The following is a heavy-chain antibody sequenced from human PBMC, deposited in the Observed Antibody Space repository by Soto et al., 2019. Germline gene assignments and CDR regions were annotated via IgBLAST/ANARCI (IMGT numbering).Heavy chain of an antibody. V-gene: IGHV1-3*01. CDR3: ASSRITMVPYGMDV. D-gene: IGHD3-10*01. J-gene: IGHJ6*02. CDR1: GYTCTIYA. Sequence: ASVKVSCKASGYTCTIYAMHWVLQAPGQRLEWMGWINAGNGNTKYSQKFQGRVTITRDTSASTAYMELSSLRSEDTAVYYCASSRITMVPYGMDVWGQGTTVTVSS. CDR2: INAGNGNT.